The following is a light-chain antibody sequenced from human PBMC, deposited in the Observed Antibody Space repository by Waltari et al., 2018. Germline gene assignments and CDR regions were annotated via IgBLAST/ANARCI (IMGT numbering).Light chain of an antibody. V-gene: IGLV8-61*01. CDR3: SIYMGSGIWV. Sequence: QTVVTQEPSLSVSPGGTVTLTCVLSSGSLSTTSYATWYQQTPGQAPRTLVYKASSCSSGVPDRFSGTILGNKAALTITGAQPEDESDYYCSIYMGSGIWVFGGGTKLTVL. CDR1: SGSLSTTSY. J-gene: IGLJ3*02. CDR2: KAS.